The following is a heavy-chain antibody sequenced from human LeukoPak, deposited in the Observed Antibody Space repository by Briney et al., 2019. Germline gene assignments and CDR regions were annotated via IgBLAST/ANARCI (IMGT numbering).Heavy chain of an antibody. CDR2: IYYSGST. CDR3: ARVPAAPRLYMDV. CDR1: SGSVNSYY. V-gene: IGHV4-59*02. D-gene: IGHD2-2*01. Sequence: SETLSLTCTVSSGSVNSYYWSWLRQPPRKGLEWIGYIYYSGSTNYNPSLKSRVTISVDTSKNQFSLKLSSVTAADTAVYYCARVPAAPRLYMDVWGQGTTVIVSS. J-gene: IGHJ6*02.